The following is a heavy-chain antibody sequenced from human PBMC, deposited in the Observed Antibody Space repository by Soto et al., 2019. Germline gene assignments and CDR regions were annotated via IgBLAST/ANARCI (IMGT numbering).Heavy chain of an antibody. CDR3: VRDGRLQIQGEFFDH. V-gene: IGHV3-21*06. J-gene: IGHJ5*02. D-gene: IGHD2-21*02. CDR1: GFSFSSHA. CDR2: ISSTSSYI. Sequence: DVQLVESGGGLVKPGGSLRLSCAASGFSFSSHAMNWVRQAPGRGLEWVSSISSTSSYIHHAASVKGRVTISRDNAKSSLYLQMDGLRVDDTGVYYCVRDGRLQIQGEFFDHWGQGILVSVSS.